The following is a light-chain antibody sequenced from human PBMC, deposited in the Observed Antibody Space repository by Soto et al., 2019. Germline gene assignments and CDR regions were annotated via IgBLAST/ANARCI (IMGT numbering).Light chain of an antibody. Sequence: DIQMTQAPSSVSASVGDRVTITCRASQDINNRVAWFQQSPGRAPKYLIQAASILQSGFPSRFSDTGSGPDFTLTIEILQPEDFATYYCLQVKNFPRTFGQGTNLESK. J-gene: IGKJ1*01. CDR2: AAS. V-gene: IGKV1-12*01. CDR3: LQVKNFPRT. CDR1: QDINNR.